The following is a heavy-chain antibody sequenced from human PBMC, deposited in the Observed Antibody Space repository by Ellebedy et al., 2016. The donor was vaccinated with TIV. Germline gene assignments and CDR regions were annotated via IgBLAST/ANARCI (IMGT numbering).Heavy chain of an antibody. J-gene: IGHJ5*02. CDR3: ARQNDQVGGVWFDA. CDR2: MYYVGSS. CDR1: GGSISPNY. Sequence: MPSETLSPTCNLSGGSISPNYWTWIRQLPGKGLEWLGYMYYVGSSNSNPSPKSRVTMSVDTSKNQFSLKLTPVTAADTAVYYCARQNDQVGGVWFDAWGQGTLVTVSS. D-gene: IGHD3-16*01. V-gene: IGHV4-59*01.